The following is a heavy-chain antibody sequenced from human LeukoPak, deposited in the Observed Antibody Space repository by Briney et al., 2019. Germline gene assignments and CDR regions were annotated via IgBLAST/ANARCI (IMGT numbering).Heavy chain of an antibody. J-gene: IGHJ5*02. CDR1: GGSISSDSYY. D-gene: IGHD3-22*01. Sequence: SETLSLTCTVSGGSISSDSYYWGWIRQPPGKGLQWIGCIYYSGSTYYKPSLKSRVTISVDTSKNQFSLKLRSVTAADTAVYYCARGVTMIGRLRFDPWGQGTLVTVSS. CDR2: IYYSGST. CDR3: ARGVTMIGRLRFDP. V-gene: IGHV4-39*07.